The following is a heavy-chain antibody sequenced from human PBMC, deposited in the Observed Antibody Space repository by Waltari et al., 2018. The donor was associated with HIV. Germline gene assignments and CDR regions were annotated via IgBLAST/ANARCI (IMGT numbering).Heavy chain of an antibody. Sequence: VQLQESGPGLVKPSQTLSLTCTVSGGSISGGGYYWSWVRQPAGKGLEVIGRSHASGRTNYNPSLRSRVTISVDASKNQFSLKLTSVTAADTAVYFCARGPTAMVTFDSWGQGTMVTVSS. CDR1: GGSISGGGYY. D-gene: IGHD5-18*01. CDR3: ARGPTAMVTFDS. J-gene: IGHJ4*02. V-gene: IGHV4-61*02. CDR2: SHASGRT.